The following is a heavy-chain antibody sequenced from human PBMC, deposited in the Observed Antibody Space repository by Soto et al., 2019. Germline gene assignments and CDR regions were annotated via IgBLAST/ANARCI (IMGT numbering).Heavy chain of an antibody. Sequence: QLQLQESGSGLVKPSQTLSLTCAVSGGSISSGGYSWSWIRQPPGKGLEWIGYIYHSGSTYYNPSLXGXVXLXLDRSKNQFPLKLSSVTAADTAVYSCAAGGGLPRYYWGQGTLVTVSS. CDR3: AAGGGLPRYY. CDR2: IYHSGST. V-gene: IGHV4-30-2*01. J-gene: IGHJ4*02. D-gene: IGHD5-12*01. CDR1: GGSISSGGYS.